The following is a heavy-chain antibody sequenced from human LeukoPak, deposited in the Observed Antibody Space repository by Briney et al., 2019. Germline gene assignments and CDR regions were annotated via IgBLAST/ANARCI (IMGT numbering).Heavy chain of an antibody. D-gene: IGHD3-3*01. Sequence: TGESLKISCKGSGYSFTDYWIGWVRQMPGKGLEWMGIIYPGDSDTRYSPSFQGQVTISADKSISTAYLQWSSLKASDTAMYYCARQGTTIFGVVISQEDDAFDIWGQGTMVTVSS. J-gene: IGHJ3*02. V-gene: IGHV5-51*01. CDR3: ARQGTTIFGVVISQEDDAFDI. CDR1: GYSFTDYW. CDR2: IYPGDSDT.